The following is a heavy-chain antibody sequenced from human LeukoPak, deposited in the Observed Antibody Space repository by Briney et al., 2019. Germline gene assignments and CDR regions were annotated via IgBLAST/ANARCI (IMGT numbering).Heavy chain of an antibody. Sequence: GESLKISCKGSGYSFTSYWIGWVRQMPGKGLEWMGIIYPGDSVTRYSPSFQGQVTISADKSISTAYLQWSSLKASDTAMYYCARSSDCSSTSCYFDYWGQGTLVTVSS. J-gene: IGHJ4*02. V-gene: IGHV5-51*01. D-gene: IGHD2-2*01. CDR1: GYSFTSYW. CDR3: ARSSDCSSTSCYFDY. CDR2: IYPGDSVT.